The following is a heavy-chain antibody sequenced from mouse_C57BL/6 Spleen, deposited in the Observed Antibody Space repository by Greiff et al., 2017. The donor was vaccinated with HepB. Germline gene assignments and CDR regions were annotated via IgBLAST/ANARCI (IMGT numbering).Heavy chain of an antibody. J-gene: IGHJ4*01. Sequence: EVMLVESGGGLVKPGGSLKLSCAASGFTFSDYGRHWVRQAPEKGLEWVAYISSGSSTIYYAATVKGRFTISRDNAKNTLFLQMTSLRSEDTAMYYCARGEMDYWGQGTSVTVSS. CDR1: GFTFSDYG. CDR2: ISSGSSTI. CDR3: ARGEMDY. V-gene: IGHV5-17*01.